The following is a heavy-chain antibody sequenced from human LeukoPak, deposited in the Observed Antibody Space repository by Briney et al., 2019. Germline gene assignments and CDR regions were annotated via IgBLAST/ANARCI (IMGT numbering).Heavy chain of an antibody. CDR1: GFTLSNFW. CDR3: ARGRGIAL. D-gene: IGHD6-13*01. V-gene: IGHV3-7*01. CDR2: IEDDGNKK. Sequence: PGESLRLSCATSGFTLSNFWMNWVRQAPGKGLEWVANIEDDGNKKNYVDSVKGRFTISRDNVKNSIYLQMNSLRAEDTAVYYCARGRGIALWGQGTLVTVSS. J-gene: IGHJ4*02.